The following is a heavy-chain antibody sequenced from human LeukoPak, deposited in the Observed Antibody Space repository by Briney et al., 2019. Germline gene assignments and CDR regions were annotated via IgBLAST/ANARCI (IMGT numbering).Heavy chain of an antibody. CDR3: ARVPTYYYDSSGYYSYYYGMDV. D-gene: IGHD3-22*01. V-gene: IGHV4-34*01. Sequence: PSETLSLTCAVYGGSFSGYYWSWIRQPPGKGLEWIGEINHSGNTNYNPSLKSRVTISVDTSKNQFSLKLSSVTAADTAVYYCARVPTYYYDSSGYYSYYYGMDVWGQGTTVTVSS. CDR1: GGSFSGYY. J-gene: IGHJ6*02. CDR2: INHSGNT.